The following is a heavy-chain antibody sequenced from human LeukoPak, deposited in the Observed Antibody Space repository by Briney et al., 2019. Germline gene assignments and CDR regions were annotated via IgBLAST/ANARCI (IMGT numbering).Heavy chain of an antibody. Sequence: GGSLRLFCAASGFTFSSYWMHWVRQAPGKGLVWVSRINSDGSGTIYADSVQGRFTISRDNAKNTLYLQMNSLRAEDTAVYYCACDRDYYDSSGYYNYWGQGTLSPSPQ. J-gene: IGHJ4*02. D-gene: IGHD3-22*01. V-gene: IGHV3-74*01. CDR1: GFTFSSYW. CDR3: ACDRDYYDSSGYYNY. CDR2: INSDGSGT.